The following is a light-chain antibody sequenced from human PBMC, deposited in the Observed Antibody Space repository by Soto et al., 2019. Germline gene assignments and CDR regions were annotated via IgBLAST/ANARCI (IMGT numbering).Light chain of an antibody. V-gene: IGKV3-15*01. CDR1: QSVTSSY. CDR2: GAS. Sequence: PQSPVPLSLSPGERATLSCRASQSVTSSYLAWYQHKPGQAPRLLTHGASTRATGIPARFSGVGSGTEFTLTISSLQSEDFAVYYCQQYNKWPQTFGQGTRLEIK. J-gene: IGKJ5*01. CDR3: QQYNKWPQT.